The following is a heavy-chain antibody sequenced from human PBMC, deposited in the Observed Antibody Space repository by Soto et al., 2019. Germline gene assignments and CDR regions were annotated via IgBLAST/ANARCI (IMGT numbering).Heavy chain of an antibody. CDR2: ILSKAGNYAT. CDR3: IRGGSPYYYDY. J-gene: IGHJ4*02. V-gene: IGHV3-73*01. Sequence: EVQLVESGGGLVQPGGSLKLSCAASGFIFSGSAVHWVRQASGKGLEWVGRILSKAGNYATAYPASMKGTFTISRDDSENTAFPQMTSLKTWDTAVYYCIRGGSPYYYDYWVQGSLVAVSS. CDR1: GFIFSGSA.